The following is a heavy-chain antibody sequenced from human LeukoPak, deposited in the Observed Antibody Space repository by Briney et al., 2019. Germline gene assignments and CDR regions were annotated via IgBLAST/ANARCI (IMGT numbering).Heavy chain of an antibody. CDR1: GGSISSGSYY. CDR2: IYASGST. J-gene: IGHJ4*02. D-gene: IGHD3-10*01. V-gene: IGHV4-61*02. CDR3: ARVRHGSGSFIDY. Sequence: PSETLALTCTVSGGSISSGSYYWSWIRQPAGKGLEWIGRIYASGSTNYNPSVKSRVTISVDTSKNQFSLKLSSVTAADTAVYYCARVRHGSGSFIDYWGQGTLVTVSS.